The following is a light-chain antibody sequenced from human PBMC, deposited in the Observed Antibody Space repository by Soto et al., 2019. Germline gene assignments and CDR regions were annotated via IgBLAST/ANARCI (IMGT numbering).Light chain of an antibody. CDR3: AAWDDSLNAHYV. J-gene: IGLJ1*01. V-gene: IGLV1-44*01. Sequence: QSALTRPPSASGTPGQRVTISCSGSSSNIGSNTVNWYQQLPGTAPKLLIYSNNQRPSGVPDRFSGSKSGTSASLAISGLQSEDEADYYCAAWDDSLNAHYVFGTGTKVTV. CDR2: SNN. CDR1: SSNIGSNT.